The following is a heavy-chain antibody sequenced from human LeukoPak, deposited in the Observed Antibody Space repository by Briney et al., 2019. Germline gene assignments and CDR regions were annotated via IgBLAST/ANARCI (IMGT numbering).Heavy chain of an antibody. Sequence: GGSLRLSCAASGFTFSSYGMHWVRQAPGKGLEWVAVISYDGSNKYYADSVKGRFTISRDNSKNTLYLQMNSLRAEDTAVYYCAKLITMVRGTPALYGMDVWGKGTTVTVSS. J-gene: IGHJ6*04. CDR1: GFTFSSYG. D-gene: IGHD3-10*01. CDR3: AKLITMVRGTPALYGMDV. CDR2: ISYDGSNK. V-gene: IGHV3-30*18.